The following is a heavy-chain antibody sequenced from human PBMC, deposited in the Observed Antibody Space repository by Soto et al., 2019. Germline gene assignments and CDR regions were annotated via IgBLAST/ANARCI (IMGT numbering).Heavy chain of an antibody. Sequence: SETLSLTCTVSGGSISSYYWSWIRQPAGKGLEWIGRIYTSGSTNYNPSLKSRVTMSVDTSKNQFSLKLSSVTAADTAVYYCAREPVVSAIAYYYYYGMDVWGQGTKVTVSS. D-gene: IGHD2-21*01. CDR1: GGSISSYY. J-gene: IGHJ6*02. CDR2: IYTSGST. V-gene: IGHV4-4*07. CDR3: AREPVVSAIAYYYYYGMDV.